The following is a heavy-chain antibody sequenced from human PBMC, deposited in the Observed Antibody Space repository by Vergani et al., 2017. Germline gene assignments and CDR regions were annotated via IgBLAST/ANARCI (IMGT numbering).Heavy chain of an antibody. D-gene: IGHD3-10*01. CDR1: GYTFFNYG. CDR2: IRADTGDT. J-gene: IGHJ4*02. Sequence: QVQLVQSGPEVKRPGASVKVSCKTSGYTFFNYGVNWIRRAPGQGFEWLGWIRADTGDTKYSERLQDRVTLTTDSSTNTAYMELRSLKSDDTAVYYCARDGTYYYGSGSFYLFDYWVQGTLVTVSS. CDR3: ARDGTYYYGSGSFYLFDY. V-gene: IGHV1-18*04.